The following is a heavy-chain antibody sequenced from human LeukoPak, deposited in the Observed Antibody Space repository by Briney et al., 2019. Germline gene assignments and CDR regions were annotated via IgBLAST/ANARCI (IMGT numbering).Heavy chain of an antibody. Sequence: PSETLSLTCTVSGVSISGYYWTWIRQPPGKGLEWIGYIYYSGSTNYNPSLKSRVTLSVHTSKNQFSLRLSSVTAADTAMYYCARRRLGDAFDVWGQGTMVTVSS. CDR1: GVSISGYY. J-gene: IGHJ3*01. D-gene: IGHD3-16*01. CDR3: ARRRLGDAFDV. V-gene: IGHV4-59*08. CDR2: IYYSGST.